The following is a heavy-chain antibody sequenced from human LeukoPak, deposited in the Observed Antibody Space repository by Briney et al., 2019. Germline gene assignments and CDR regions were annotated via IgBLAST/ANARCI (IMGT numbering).Heavy chain of an antibody. V-gene: IGHV3-49*04. CDR2: IRSKAYGGTT. Sequence: PGRSLRLSCTASGFTFGDYAMSWVRQAPGKGLEWVGFIRSKAYGGTTEYAASVKGRFTISRDDSKSIAYLQMNSLKTGDTAVYYCTSENDVLRFLEWLLPTDYWGQGTLVTVSS. CDR1: GFTFGDYA. CDR3: TSENDVLRFLEWLLPTDY. J-gene: IGHJ4*02. D-gene: IGHD3-3*01.